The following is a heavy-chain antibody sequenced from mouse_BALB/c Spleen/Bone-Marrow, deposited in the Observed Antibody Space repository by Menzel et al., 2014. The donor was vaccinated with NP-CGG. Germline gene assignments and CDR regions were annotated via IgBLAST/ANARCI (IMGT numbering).Heavy chain of an antibody. J-gene: IGHJ3*01. CDR1: EISLTSYG. D-gene: IGHD1-1*01. CDR3: ARGGSSRAWFAY. Sequence: VQLVESGPGLVAPSQSLSITCTVSEISLTSYGVLWVRQPPGKGLEWLGVIWAGGSTNYNSALMSRLSISKDNSKSQVFLKMNSLQTDDTAMYYCARGGSSRAWFAYWGQGTLVTVSA. V-gene: IGHV2-9*02. CDR2: IWAGGST.